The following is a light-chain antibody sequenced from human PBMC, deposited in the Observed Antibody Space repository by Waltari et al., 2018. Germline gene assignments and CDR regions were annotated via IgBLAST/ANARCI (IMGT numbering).Light chain of an antibody. CDR3: QQRRNWPLT. CDR1: HSVNWY. V-gene: IGKV3-11*01. J-gene: IGKJ4*01. Sequence: EIVLTQSPATLSLSPGERATLSCRASHSVNWYLAWYQQRPGQPPRLLIYDVSNRATGIPARFSGSGSETDFTLTISSLEPEDSAVYYCQQRRNWPLTFGGGTKVEIK. CDR2: DVS.